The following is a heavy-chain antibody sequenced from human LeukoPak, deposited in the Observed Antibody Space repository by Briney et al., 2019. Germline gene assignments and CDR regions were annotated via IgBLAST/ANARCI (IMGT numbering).Heavy chain of an antibody. Sequence: TSETLSLTCTVSGGSVTSSPYYWGWIRQPPEKGLEWIGSIYYSGSTYYNPSLKSRVTISVDTSKNQFSLKLSSMTAADTAVYYCARAYYDFWSGYSHYYYYYYMDVWGKGTTVTVSS. CDR2: IYYSGST. CDR1: GGSVTSSPYY. D-gene: IGHD3-3*01. CDR3: ARAYYDFWSGYSHYYYYYYMDV. J-gene: IGHJ6*03. V-gene: IGHV4-39*07.